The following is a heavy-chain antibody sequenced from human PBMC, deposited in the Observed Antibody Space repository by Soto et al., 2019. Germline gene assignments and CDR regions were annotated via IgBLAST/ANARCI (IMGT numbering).Heavy chain of an antibody. CDR2: VSSTGST. Sequence: SETLSLTCTVSGASITQYYWNWIRQSPGKGLEWIVSVSSTGSTVYNPSLTSRVTVSLDTSKNQFSLTLNSVTAADTAVYHCARRGYGPGFHYYYGMDVWGQGPTVT. J-gene: IGHJ6*02. CDR3: ARRGYGPGFHYYYGMDV. CDR1: GASITQYY. D-gene: IGHD3-10*01. V-gene: IGHV4-59*01.